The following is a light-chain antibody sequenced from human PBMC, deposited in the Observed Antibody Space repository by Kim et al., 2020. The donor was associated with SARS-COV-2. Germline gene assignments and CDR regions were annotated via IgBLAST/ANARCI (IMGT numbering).Light chain of an antibody. V-gene: IGLV1-47*01. CDR1: SSTSGQNL. CDR3: VAWDNTRTRWV. J-gene: IGLJ3*02. Sequence: QMVHTACSASSSTSGQNLVYWYGHGPDMAPTRLIYKITERPCRVPARYGGSKSGTGAYRAISGLRSGDEADYHCVAWDNTRTRWVSGGGTQLTFL. CDR2: KIT.